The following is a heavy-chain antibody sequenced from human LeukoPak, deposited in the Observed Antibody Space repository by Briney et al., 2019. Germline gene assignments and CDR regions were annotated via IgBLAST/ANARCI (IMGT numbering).Heavy chain of an antibody. Sequence: GGSLRLSCAASGFTFSSYAMHWVRQAPGKGLEWVAVISYDGSNKYYADSVKGRFTISRDNSKNTLYLQMNSLRAEDTAVYYCARDGKEMATIPWGQGTLVTVSS. J-gene: IGHJ5*02. D-gene: IGHD5-24*01. V-gene: IGHV3-30-3*01. CDR2: ISYDGSNK. CDR1: GFTFSSYA. CDR3: ARDGKEMATIP.